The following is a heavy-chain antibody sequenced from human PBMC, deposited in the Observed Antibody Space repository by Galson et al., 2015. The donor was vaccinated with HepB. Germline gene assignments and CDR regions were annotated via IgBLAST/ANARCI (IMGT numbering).Heavy chain of an antibody. CDR1: GYSFTSYW. J-gene: IGHJ5*02. Sequence: QSGAEVKKPGESLRISCKGSGYSFTSYWISWVRQMPGKGLEWMGRIDPSDSYTNYSPSFQGHVTISADKSISTAYLQWSSLKASDTAMYYCARHTVEQQLEDWFDPWGQGTLVTVSS. CDR2: IDPSDSYT. V-gene: IGHV5-10-1*01. CDR3: ARHTVEQQLEDWFDP. D-gene: IGHD6-13*01.